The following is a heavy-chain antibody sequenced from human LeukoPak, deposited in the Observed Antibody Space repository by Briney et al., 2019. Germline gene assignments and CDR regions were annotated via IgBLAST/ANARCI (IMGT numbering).Heavy chain of an antibody. J-gene: IGHJ4*02. CDR1: GFTFSSYS. CDR3: ARAAYDFWSGDSDY. V-gene: IGHV3-21*01. Sequence: SGGSLRLSCAASGFTFSSYSMNWVRQAPGKGLEWVSSISSSSYIYYADSVKGRFTISRDNAKNSLYLQMNSLRAEDTAVYYCARAAYDFWSGDSDYWGQGTLVTVSS. CDR2: ISSSSYI. D-gene: IGHD3-3*01.